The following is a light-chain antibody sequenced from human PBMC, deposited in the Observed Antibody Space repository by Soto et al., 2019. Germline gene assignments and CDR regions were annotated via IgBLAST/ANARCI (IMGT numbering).Light chain of an antibody. CDR3: CSYAGSYHRV. J-gene: IGLJ2*01. V-gene: IGLV2-11*01. CDR2: DVG. Sequence: QSALTQPRSVSGYPGQSVTISCTGTSSDVGGYNYVSWYQHHPGKAPKLMIYDVGKRPSGVPDRFSGSKSGNTASLTISGLQAEDEADYYCCSYAGSYHRVFGGGTQLTVL. CDR1: SSDVGGYNY.